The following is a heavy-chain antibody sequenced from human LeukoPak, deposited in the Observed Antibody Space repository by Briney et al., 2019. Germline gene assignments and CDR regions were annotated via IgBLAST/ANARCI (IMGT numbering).Heavy chain of an antibody. CDR3: ARTDYGDSEPYFDY. V-gene: IGHV4-61*02. CDR2: ICTSGST. D-gene: IGHD4-17*01. Sequence: SQTLSLTCTVSGGSISSGSYYWSWIRQPAGKGLEWIGRICTSGSTNYNPSLKSRVTISVDTSKSQFSLKLSSVTAADTAVYYCARTDYGDSEPYFDYWGQGTLVTVSS. J-gene: IGHJ4*02. CDR1: GGSISSGSYY.